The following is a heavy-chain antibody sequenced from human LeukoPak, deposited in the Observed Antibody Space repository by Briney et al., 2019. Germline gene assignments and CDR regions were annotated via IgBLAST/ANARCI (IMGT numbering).Heavy chain of an antibody. CDR3: ARDRLARGVYYYYGMDV. J-gene: IGHJ6*02. V-gene: IGHV3-33*01. CDR2: IWYDGSNK. Sequence: PGRSLRLSCAASGFTFSSYGMHWVRQAPGKGLEWVAVIWYDGSNKYYADSVKGRFTISRDNSKNTLYLQMNSLRAEDTAVYYCARDRLARGVYYYYGMDVWGQGTTVTVSS. CDR1: GFTFSSYG. D-gene: IGHD3-10*01.